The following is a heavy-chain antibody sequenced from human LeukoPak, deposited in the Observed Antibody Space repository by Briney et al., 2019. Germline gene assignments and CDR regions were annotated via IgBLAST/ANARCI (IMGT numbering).Heavy chain of an antibody. Sequence: SETLSLTCTVSGGSLSGFVWSWIRQPPGEGLDYIGFIYDTGTPTNYNPLLKSRVTLSVDTSKNQFSLNLNSVTAADTAVYYCARLTKGEQWLAYYFDYWGQGALVTVSS. CDR3: ARLTKGEQWLAYYFDY. CDR1: GGSLSGFV. CDR2: IYDTGTPT. V-gene: IGHV4-59*08. J-gene: IGHJ4*02. D-gene: IGHD6-19*01.